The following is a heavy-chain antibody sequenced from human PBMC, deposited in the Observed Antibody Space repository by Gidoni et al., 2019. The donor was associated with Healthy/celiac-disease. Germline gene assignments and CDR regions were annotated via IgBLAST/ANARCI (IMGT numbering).Heavy chain of an antibody. V-gene: IGHV3-21*01. CDR3: ARDGYCSGGSCYHY. Sequence: EVQLVESGGGLVKPGGSLRLSCAASGFTFSSYSMNWVRQAPGKGLEWVSSISSSSSYIYYADSVKGRFTISRDNAKNSLYLQMNSLRAEDTAVYYCARDGYCSGGSCYHYWGQGTLVTVSS. CDR1: GFTFSSYS. J-gene: IGHJ4*02. D-gene: IGHD2-15*01. CDR2: ISSSSSYI.